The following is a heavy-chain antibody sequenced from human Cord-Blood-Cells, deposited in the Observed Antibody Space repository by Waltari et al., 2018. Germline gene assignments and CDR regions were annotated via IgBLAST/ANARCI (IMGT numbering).Heavy chain of an antibody. CDR2: IYHSGST. J-gene: IGHJ4*02. CDR1: GYSISSGYY. D-gene: IGHD2-15*01. Sequence: QVQLQESGPGLVTPSETLSLTCAVSGYSISSGYYWGWIRQPPGKGLEWIGSIYHSGSTYYNPSLKSRVTISVDTSKNQFSLKLSSVTAADTAVYYCARDRLSCSGGSCYKVFGYWGQGTLVTVSS. CDR3: ARDRLSCSGGSCYKVFGY. V-gene: IGHV4-38-2*02.